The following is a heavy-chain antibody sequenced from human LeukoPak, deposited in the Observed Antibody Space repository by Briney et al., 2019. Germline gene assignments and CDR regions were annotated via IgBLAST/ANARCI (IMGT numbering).Heavy chain of an antibody. Sequence: SETLSLTCTVSGGSISSGDYYWSWIRQPPGKGLEWIGYIYYSGSTYYNPSLKSRVTISVDTSKNQFSLKLSSVTAADTAVYYCARDSSSSWYDYYYGMDVWGQGTTVTVSS. CDR2: IYYSGST. V-gene: IGHV4-30-4*02. J-gene: IGHJ6*02. CDR1: GGSISSGDYY. D-gene: IGHD6-13*01. CDR3: ARDSSSSWYDYYYGMDV.